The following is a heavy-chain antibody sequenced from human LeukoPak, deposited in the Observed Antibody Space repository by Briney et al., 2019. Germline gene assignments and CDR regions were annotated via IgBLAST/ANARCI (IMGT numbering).Heavy chain of an antibody. Sequence: PGGSLRLSCSASGFTFRNYAMHWVRQAPGKGVAWVAIISYHGINKYYADSVRGRFTISQDNSKNTLYLHMNSLRAEVTAVYYGARDTYCSSTSCYAGNAFDIWGQGTMVTVSS. CDR1: GFTFRNYA. J-gene: IGHJ3*02. CDR3: ARDTYCSSTSCYAGNAFDI. V-gene: IGHV3-30*04. CDR2: ISYHGINK. D-gene: IGHD2-2*01.